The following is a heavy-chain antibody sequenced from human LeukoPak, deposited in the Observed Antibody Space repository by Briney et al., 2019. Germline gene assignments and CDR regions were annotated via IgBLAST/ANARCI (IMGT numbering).Heavy chain of an antibody. Sequence: GGSLRLSCVASAFTVSTNYMIWVRQAPGKGLEWVSLIYGDGSTYYADSVKGRVTISRDNAKNSLYLQMNSLRAEDTAVYYCARQRSSSGFVDVWGQGTTVTVSS. J-gene: IGHJ6*02. V-gene: IGHV3-66*04. D-gene: IGHD6-19*01. CDR3: ARQRSSSGFVDV. CDR1: AFTVSTNY. CDR2: IYGDGST.